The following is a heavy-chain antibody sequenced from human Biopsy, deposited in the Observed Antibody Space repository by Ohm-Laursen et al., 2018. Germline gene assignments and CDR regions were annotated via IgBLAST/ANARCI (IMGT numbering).Heavy chain of an antibody. CDR1: SGSISGYY. D-gene: IGHD2-2*02. CDR3: ASMPAAIHEPNYSYYGMHV. V-gene: IGHV4-59*08. J-gene: IGHJ6*02. CDR2: VYSSGST. Sequence: SDTLSLTCTVSSGSISGYYWTWIRQAPGKGLEFIGYVYSSGSTNYNPSLKSRATISLDTSKNQFSLKLSPVTAADTAVYYCASMPAAIHEPNYSYYGMHVWGQGTTVTVSS.